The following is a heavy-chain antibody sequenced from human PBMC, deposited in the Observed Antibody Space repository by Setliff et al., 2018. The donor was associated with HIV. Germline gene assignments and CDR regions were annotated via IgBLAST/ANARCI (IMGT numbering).Heavy chain of an antibody. CDR1: SGSISSYY. Sequence: PSETLSLTCSVSSGSISSYYWSWIRQPPGGGLEWIGYIYTSGSTNYNPSLKSRVTMSVDTSKNQFSLKLSSVTAADTAVYYCARVLLTGYYKGAFDIWGQGTMVTVSS. CDR2: IYTSGST. V-gene: IGHV4-4*09. CDR3: ARVLLTGYYKGAFDI. J-gene: IGHJ3*02. D-gene: IGHD3-9*01.